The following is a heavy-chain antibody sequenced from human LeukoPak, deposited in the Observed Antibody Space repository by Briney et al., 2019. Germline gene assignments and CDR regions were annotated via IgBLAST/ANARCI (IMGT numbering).Heavy chain of an antibody. CDR1: GFSLSSYA. CDR2: ISSTDAGT. Sequence: PGRSLRLSCAASGFSLSSYAMSWVRQAPGKGLEWVSAISSTDAGTYHADSVRGRFTISRDSSKNTLYLQMNSLRAEDAAVYYCAKAPVTSCRGAYCYPFDYWGQGTLVTVSS. CDR3: AKAPVTSCRGAYCYPFDY. D-gene: IGHD2-21*01. V-gene: IGHV3-23*01. J-gene: IGHJ4*02.